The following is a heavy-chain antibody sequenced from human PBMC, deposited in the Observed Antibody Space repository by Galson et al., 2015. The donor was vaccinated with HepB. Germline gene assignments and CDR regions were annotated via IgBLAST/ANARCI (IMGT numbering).Heavy chain of an antibody. J-gene: IGHJ4*02. Sequence: CAISGDSVSSSIAAWNWIRQSPSRGLEWLGRTWYTSKWYNDYAVSVKSRITINPDTSKNQFSLQLNSVTPDDTAVYYCAREAGNVLGYWGQGTLVTVSS. CDR1: GDSVSSSIAA. V-gene: IGHV6-1*01. CDR3: AREAGNVLGY. CDR2: TWYTSKWYN. D-gene: IGHD1-14*01.